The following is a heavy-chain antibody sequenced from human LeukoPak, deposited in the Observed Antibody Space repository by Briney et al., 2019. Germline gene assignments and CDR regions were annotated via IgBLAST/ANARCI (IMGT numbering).Heavy chain of an antibody. J-gene: IGHJ4*02. Sequence: PSETLSLTCTVSGGSISSGGYYWSWIRQHPGKGLEWIGYIYYSGSTYYNPSLKSRVTISVDTSKNQFSLKLSSVTAADTAVYYCASERITMIVVFDYWGQGTLVTVSS. CDR1: GGSISSGGYY. CDR2: IYYSGST. CDR3: ASERITMIVVFDY. V-gene: IGHV4-30-4*08. D-gene: IGHD3-22*01.